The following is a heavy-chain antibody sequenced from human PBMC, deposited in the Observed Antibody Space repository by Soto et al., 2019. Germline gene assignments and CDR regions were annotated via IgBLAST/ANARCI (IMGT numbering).Heavy chain of an antibody. J-gene: IGHJ4*02. CDR1: GFTFSSYA. D-gene: IGHD6-19*01. V-gene: IGHV3-23*01. CDR2: ISGSGGST. Sequence: GGSLRLSCAAPGFTFSSYAMSWVRQAPGKGLEWVSAISGSGGSTYYADSVKGRFTISRDNSKNTLYLQMNSLRAEDTAVYYCAKSSDSGWYFGYWGQGTLVTVSS. CDR3: AKSSDSGWYFGY.